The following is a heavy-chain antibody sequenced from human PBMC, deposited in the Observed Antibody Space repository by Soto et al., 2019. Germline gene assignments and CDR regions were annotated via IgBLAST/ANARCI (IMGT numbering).Heavy chain of an antibody. J-gene: IGHJ6*02. CDR2: IQSKVDGGTA. D-gene: IGHD1-26*01. V-gene: IGHV3-15*07. Sequence: EVQLVESGGGLVKPGGSLRLSCAASGFTFSIAWMHWVRQAPGKGLEWVGRIQSKVDGGTADYAEPVTGRFTISRDDSENTVYLQTDSLKIEDTAIYYCTTGGYIGSRYWRHGMDVWGQGTTVTVSS. CDR3: TTGGYIGSRYWRHGMDV. CDR1: GFTFSIAW.